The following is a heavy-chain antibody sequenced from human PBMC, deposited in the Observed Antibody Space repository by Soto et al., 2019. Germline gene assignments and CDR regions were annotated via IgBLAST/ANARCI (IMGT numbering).Heavy chain of an antibody. CDR2: IKQDGSEK. CDR3: AGGRKYCSGGSCYFLDY. J-gene: IGHJ4*02. V-gene: IGHV3-7*03. CDR1: GFTFSSDW. Sequence: EVQLVESGGGLVQPGGSLRLSCAASGFTFSSDWMSWVRQAPGKGLEWVANIKQDGSEKYYVDSAKGRFTISRDNAKNSLYLQMNSLRAEDTSVYYCAGGRKYCSGGSCYFLDYCGKVTLVTVSS. D-gene: IGHD2-15*01.